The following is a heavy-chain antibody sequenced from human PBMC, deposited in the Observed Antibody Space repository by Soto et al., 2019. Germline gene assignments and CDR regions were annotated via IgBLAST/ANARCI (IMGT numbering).Heavy chain of an antibody. Sequence: TSETLSLTCAVYGVSFSGFYWSWIRQPPGKGLEWIGEINHSGGTKYNPSLKSRVTMSVDTSKNQFSLKLTSVTAADTAVYYCARQGDSSGATFDYWGQGTLVTVSS. V-gene: IGHV4-34*01. D-gene: IGHD3-22*01. CDR2: INHSGGT. CDR1: GVSFSGFY. CDR3: ARQGDSSGATFDY. J-gene: IGHJ4*02.